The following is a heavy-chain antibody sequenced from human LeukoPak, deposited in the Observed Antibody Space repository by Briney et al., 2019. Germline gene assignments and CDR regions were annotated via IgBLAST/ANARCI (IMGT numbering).Heavy chain of an antibody. CDR3: ARGGIAAAGHSYYFDY. V-gene: IGHV4-30-2*01. CDR1: GGSLSSGGYS. CDR2: IYHSGST. D-gene: IGHD6-13*01. Sequence: TLSLTCAVSGGSLSSGGYSWGWIRQPPGRGLEWIGYIYHSGSTYYNPSLKSRVTISVDRSKNQFSLKLSSVTAADTAAYYCARGGIAAAGHSYYFDYWGQGTLVTVSS. J-gene: IGHJ4*02.